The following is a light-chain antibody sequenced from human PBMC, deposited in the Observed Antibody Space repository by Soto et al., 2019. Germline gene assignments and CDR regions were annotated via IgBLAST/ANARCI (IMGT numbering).Light chain of an antibody. Sequence: EVVLTQSPGTMSLSPGERATLSCRASQTVSNNYFAWYQQKPGQAPRLLIFGSSDRATGIPDRFSGSGSGTDLTLTISRMEPEDFAVYYCQQYGSSPPYTFVPGTKREIK. CDR3: QQYGSSPPYT. J-gene: IGKJ2*01. CDR2: GSS. V-gene: IGKV3-20*01. CDR1: QTVSNNY.